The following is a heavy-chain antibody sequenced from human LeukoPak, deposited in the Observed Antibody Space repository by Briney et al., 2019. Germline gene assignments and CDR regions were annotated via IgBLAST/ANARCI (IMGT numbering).Heavy chain of an antibody. D-gene: IGHD2-15*01. CDR1: GFTFSSYW. J-gene: IGHJ4*02. Sequence: GGSLRLSCAASGFTFSSYWMSWVRQAPGKGLEWVANIKQGGSEKYYVDSVKGRFTISRDNAKNSLYLQMNSLRAEDTAVYYCARDTLGYCSGGSCYAPKSDYWGQGTLVTVSS. CDR3: ARDTLGYCSGGSCYAPKSDY. V-gene: IGHV3-7*01. CDR2: IKQGGSEK.